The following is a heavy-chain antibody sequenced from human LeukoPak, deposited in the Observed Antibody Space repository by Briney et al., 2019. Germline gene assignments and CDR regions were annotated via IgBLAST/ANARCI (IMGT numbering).Heavy chain of an antibody. J-gene: IGHJ4*02. CDR2: ISSSGKS. CDR1: GGSIIATDFD. CDR3: ARFKGGTGFDY. Sequence: PSETLSLTCSVSGGSIIATDFDWAWIRQPPGQALEWIATISSSGKSYYNPYFMSRVTISVDTSKNRFSLDVTSVTAADTGLFYCARFKGGTGFDYWGRGVLVIVS. V-gene: IGHV4-39*01. D-gene: IGHD1-26*01.